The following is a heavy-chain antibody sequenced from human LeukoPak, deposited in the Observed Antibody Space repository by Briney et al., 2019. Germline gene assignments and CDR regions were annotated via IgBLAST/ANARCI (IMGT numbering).Heavy chain of an antibody. CDR3: ARLGMRGFSSAYYYMDV. V-gene: IGHV1-46*01. D-gene: IGHD3-16*01. CDR1: GYTFTSYY. Sequence: ASVKVSCKASGYTFTSYYMHWVRQAPGQGLEWMGIINPSGGSTSYAQKFQGRVIMTRDTSTSTVYMELSSLRSEDTAVYYCARLGMRGFSSAYYYMDVWGKGTTVTVSS. CDR2: INPSGGST. J-gene: IGHJ6*03.